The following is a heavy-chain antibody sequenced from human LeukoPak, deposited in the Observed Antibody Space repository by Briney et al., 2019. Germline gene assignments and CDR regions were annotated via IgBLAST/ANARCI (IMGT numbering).Heavy chain of an antibody. CDR2: ISAYNGNT. Sequence: ASVKVSCKASGYTFTSYGISWVRQAPGQGLEWMGGISAYNGNTNYAQKLQGRVTMTTDTSTSTAYMELRSLRSDDTAVYYCARDQWFGELYYYYYYMDVWAKGPRSPSP. CDR3: ARDQWFGELYYYYYYMDV. V-gene: IGHV1-18*01. CDR1: GYTFTSYG. D-gene: IGHD3-10*01. J-gene: IGHJ6*03.